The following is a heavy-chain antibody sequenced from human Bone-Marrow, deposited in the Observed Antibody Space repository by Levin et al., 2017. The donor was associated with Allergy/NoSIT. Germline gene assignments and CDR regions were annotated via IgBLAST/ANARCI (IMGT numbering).Heavy chain of an antibody. CDR1: GFIFGDFV. CDR2: IRARADGGTT. CDR3: TRGFVAD. Sequence: HAGGSLRLSCTTSGFIFGDFVISWVRQAPGRGLEWVGFIRARADGGTTEFAASVQGRFSISRDDSKSIAFLQMNSLKIEDTGVYYCTRGFVADWGQGTLVTVSS. J-gene: IGHJ4*02. V-gene: IGHV3-49*04. D-gene: IGHD6-6*01.